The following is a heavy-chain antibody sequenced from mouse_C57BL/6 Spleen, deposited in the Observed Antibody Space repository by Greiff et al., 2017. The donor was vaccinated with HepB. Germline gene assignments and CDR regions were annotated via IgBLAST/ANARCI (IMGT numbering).Heavy chain of an antibody. J-gene: IGHJ3*01. Sequence: VKLMESGAELVKPGASVKLSCKASGYTFTEYTIHWVKQRSGQGLEWIGWFYPGSGSIKYNEKFKDKATLTADKSSSTVYMELSRLTSEDSAVYFCARHEEGFYYGNTWFAYWGQGTLVTVSA. D-gene: IGHD2-1*01. V-gene: IGHV1-62-2*01. CDR2: FYPGSGSI. CDR1: GYTFTEYT. CDR3: ARHEEGFYYGNTWFAY.